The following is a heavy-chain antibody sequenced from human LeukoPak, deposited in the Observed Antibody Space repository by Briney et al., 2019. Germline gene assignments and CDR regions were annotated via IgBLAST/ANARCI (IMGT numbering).Heavy chain of an antibody. CDR3: ARARGGSGRGDYFDY. J-gene: IGHJ4*02. D-gene: IGHD3-16*01. CDR1: GYTFTGYY. Sequence: ASVKVSCKASGYTFTGYYMHWVRQAPGQGLEWMGWINPNSGETDYAQKFQGRVTMTRVKSISTAYMELSRLRSDDTAVYYCARARGGSGRGDYFDYWGQGTLVTVTS. V-gene: IGHV1-2*02. CDR2: INPNSGET.